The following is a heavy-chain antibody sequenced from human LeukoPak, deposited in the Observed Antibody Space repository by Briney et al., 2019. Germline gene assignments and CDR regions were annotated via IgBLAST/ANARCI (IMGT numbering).Heavy chain of an antibody. CDR2: IYYSGST. CDR1: GGSISSSSYY. V-gene: IGHV4-39*07. CDR3: ARDVNSFPRITMVRGVSNFDY. J-gene: IGHJ4*02. Sequence: SETLSLTCTVSGGSISSSSYYWGWIRQPPGKGLEWIGSIYYSGSTYYNPSLKSRVTISVDTSKNQFSLKLSSVTAADTAVYYCARDVNSFPRITMVRGVSNFDYWGQGTLVTVSS. D-gene: IGHD3-10*01.